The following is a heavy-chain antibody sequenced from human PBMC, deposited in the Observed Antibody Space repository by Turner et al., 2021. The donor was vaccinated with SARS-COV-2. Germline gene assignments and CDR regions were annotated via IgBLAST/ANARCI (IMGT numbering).Heavy chain of an antibody. V-gene: IGHV3-7*03. D-gene: IGHD6-13*01. CDR2: IKQDGSEK. J-gene: IGHJ4*02. CDR1: GLTFSSYW. Sequence: EVQLVESGGGLVQPGGSLRLSWAASGLTFSSYWMSWVRQAPGKGLEWVANIKQDGSEKYVDSVKGRFTISRDNAKNSLYLQMNSLRAEDTAVYYCARLHTSSWYFDYWGQGTLVTVSS. CDR3: ARLHTSSWYFDY.